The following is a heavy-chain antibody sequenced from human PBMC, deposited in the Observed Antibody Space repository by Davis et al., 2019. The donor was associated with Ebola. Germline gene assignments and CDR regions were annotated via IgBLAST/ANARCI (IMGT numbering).Heavy chain of an antibody. V-gene: IGHV4-59*03. CDR3: SERGSSV. J-gene: IGHJ4*02. Sequence: PSETLSLTCTVSGVSISRHYWSWIRQPPGKRLEWIGSIYYTGSAYYNSSLNSRVTISVDTSKNQFSLKLTPVTAADTAIYYCSERGSSVWGQGTLVTVSS. D-gene: IGHD3-10*01. CDR2: IYYTGSA. CDR1: GVSISRHY.